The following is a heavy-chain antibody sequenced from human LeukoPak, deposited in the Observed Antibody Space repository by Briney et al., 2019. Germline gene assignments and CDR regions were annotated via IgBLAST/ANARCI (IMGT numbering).Heavy chain of an antibody. D-gene: IGHD6-19*01. CDR3: ARHDAGKWLPYFDY. J-gene: IGHJ4*02. V-gene: IGHV4-59*08. CDR1: GGSISNSY. Sequence: SETLSLTCTVSGGSISNSYWSWIRQAPGKGLEWVGSIYYSGSTNYNPSLKSGVTISVDTSKNQFSLKLSSVTAADTAVYYCARHDAGKWLPYFDYWGRGTLVTVSS. CDR2: IYYSGST.